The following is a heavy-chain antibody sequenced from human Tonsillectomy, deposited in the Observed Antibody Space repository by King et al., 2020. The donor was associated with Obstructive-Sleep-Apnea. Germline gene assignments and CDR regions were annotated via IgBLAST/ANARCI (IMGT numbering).Heavy chain of an antibody. J-gene: IGHJ3*02. Sequence: QLQESGPGLVKPSQTLSLTCTVSGGSISSGGYYWSWIRQHPGKGLEWIGYIYYSGSTYYNPSLKSRVTISVDTSKNQFSLKLSSVTAADTAVYYCARAPSITMVRGVNAFDIWGQGTMVTVSS. CDR1: GGSISSGGYY. D-gene: IGHD3-10*01. V-gene: IGHV4-31*03. CDR2: IYYSGST. CDR3: ARAPSITMVRGVNAFDI.